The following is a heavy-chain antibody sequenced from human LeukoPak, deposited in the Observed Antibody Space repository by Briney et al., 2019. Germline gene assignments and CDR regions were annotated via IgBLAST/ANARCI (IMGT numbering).Heavy chain of an antibody. CDR1: GFIFTSYG. CDR2: IRFDGTSA. J-gene: IGHJ3*02. D-gene: IGHD3-22*01. CDR3: AKVSVVMVIDAFDI. V-gene: IGHV3-30*02. Sequence: GGSLRLSCAASGFIFTSYGMHWVREAPGRGLEWVAFIRFDGTSAYYADSVKGRFTVSRDNSKNTLYLQMNSLRVEDTAVYYCAKVSVVMVIDAFDIWGQGTLVIVSS.